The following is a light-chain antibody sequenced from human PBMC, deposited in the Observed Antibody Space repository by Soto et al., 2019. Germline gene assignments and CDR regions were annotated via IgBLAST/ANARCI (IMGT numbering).Light chain of an antibody. J-gene: IGKJ2*01. V-gene: IGKV1-39*01. Sequence: DLQMTQSPSSLSASVGDRVTISCRASQSIASYLNWYQQKPGKAPNLLIYAASSLQTGVPSRFSGSGSGTDFSLTISSLQPEDFATDYCQQSYRTPHTFGQGTKLEIK. CDR2: AAS. CDR1: QSIASY. CDR3: QQSYRTPHT.